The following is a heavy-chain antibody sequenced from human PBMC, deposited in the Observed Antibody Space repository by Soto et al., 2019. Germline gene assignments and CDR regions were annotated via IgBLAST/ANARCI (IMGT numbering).Heavy chain of an antibody. CDR2: IWYDGGNK. CDR1: GFNFSSDC. V-gene: IGHV3-33*01. D-gene: IGHD6-19*01. Sequence: EGSLXLSWAAYGFNFSSDCMHWVRQAPGKGLEWVAVIWYDGGNKYYADSVKGRFTISRDNSENTLYLQMNSLRAEDTAVYYCARDGQWLPRDGLRSSYYFDYWGQGTLVTVSS. CDR3: ARDGQWLPRDGLRSSYYFDY. J-gene: IGHJ4*02.